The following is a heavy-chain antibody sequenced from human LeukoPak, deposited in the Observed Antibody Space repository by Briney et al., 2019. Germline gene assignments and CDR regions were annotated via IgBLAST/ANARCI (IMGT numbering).Heavy chain of an antibody. CDR1: GGSISSGSYY. CDR2: ISSSGSTI. D-gene: IGHD3-10*01. CDR3: ASRKRGY. J-gene: IGHJ4*02. V-gene: IGHV3-11*04. Sequence: LSLTCTVSGGSISSGSYYWSWIRQAPGKGLEWVSYISSSGSTIYYADSVKGRFTISRDNAKNSLYLQMNSLRAEDTAVYYCASRKRGYWGQGTLVTVSS.